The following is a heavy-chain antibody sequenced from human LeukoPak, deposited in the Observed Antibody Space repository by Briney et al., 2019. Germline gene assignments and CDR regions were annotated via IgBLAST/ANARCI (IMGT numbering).Heavy chain of an antibody. CDR1: GDSINNYY. CDR3: AREWMATSGVDGDAFDI. V-gene: IGHV4-59*12. CDR2: IYYSGST. J-gene: IGHJ3*02. D-gene: IGHD5-24*01. Sequence: PSETLSLTCTVSGDSINNYYWSWIRQPPGKGLEWIGCIYYSGSTNYNPSLKSRVTISVDTSKNQFSLKLSSVTAADTAVYYCAREWMATSGVDGDAFDIWGQGTMVTVSS.